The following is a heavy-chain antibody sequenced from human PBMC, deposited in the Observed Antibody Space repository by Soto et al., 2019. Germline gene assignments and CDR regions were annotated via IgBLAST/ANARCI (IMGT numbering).Heavy chain of an antibody. CDR1: GFTFSSYA. J-gene: IGHJ4*01. CDR2: SSGTGGSQ. D-gene: IGHD3-3*01. Sequence: GGSLRLSCAASGFTFSSYAMTWVGQAPGKGLEWCIASSGTGGSQNYENPVNGRFTITRDNYKNTLYLQMNSRRAEDTAVYYCSKRAGIYDFWSGYSLSYFDYWGQGTLVTVSS. CDR3: SKRAGIYDFWSGYSLSYFDY. V-gene: IGHV3-23*01.